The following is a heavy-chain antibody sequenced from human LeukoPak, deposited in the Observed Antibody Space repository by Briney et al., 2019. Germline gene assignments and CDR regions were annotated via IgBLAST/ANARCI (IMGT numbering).Heavy chain of an antibody. CDR1: GGSISSSSYY. CDR3: ARVSGYHWESLYDY. V-gene: IGHV4-39*07. J-gene: IGHJ4*02. Sequence: SETLSLTCTVSGGSISSSSYYWGWIRQPPGKGLEWIGSIYYSGSTYYNPSLKSRVTISVDTSKNQFSLKLRSVTAADTAVYYCARVSGYHWESLYDYWGQGTLVTVSS. CDR2: IYYSGST. D-gene: IGHD5-12*01.